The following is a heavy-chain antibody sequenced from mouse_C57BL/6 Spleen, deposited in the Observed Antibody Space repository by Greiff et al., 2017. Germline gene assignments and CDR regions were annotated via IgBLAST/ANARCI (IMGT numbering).Heavy chain of an antibody. CDR2: IYPGDGDT. D-gene: IGHD1-1*01. J-gene: IGHJ1*03. CDR3: ARKVLLRYQDWYFDV. Sequence: VQLQQSGAELVKPGASVKISCKASGYAFSSYWMNWVKQRPGKGLEWIGQIYPGDGDTKYTGKFQGKATMTADKSSSTAYMQLSRLPSEDSAVYFGARKVLLRYQDWYFDVWGTGTTVTVSS. V-gene: IGHV1-80*01. CDR1: GYAFSSYW.